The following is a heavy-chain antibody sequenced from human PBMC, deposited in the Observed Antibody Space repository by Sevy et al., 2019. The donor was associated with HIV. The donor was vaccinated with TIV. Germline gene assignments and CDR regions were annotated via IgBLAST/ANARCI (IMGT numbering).Heavy chain of an antibody. D-gene: IGHD2-2*01. V-gene: IGHV3-7*01. CDR3: VRAIVIEGSF. J-gene: IGHJ4*02. Sequence: GESLKISCAASGFNINTYWMNWVRQAPGKGLEWVANIKYDGSEIYYVDSVRGRFTISKDNARNLVYLQMNSLRAEDTALYYCVRAIVIEGSFWGQGTPVTVSS. CDR2: IKYDGSEI. CDR1: GFNINTYW.